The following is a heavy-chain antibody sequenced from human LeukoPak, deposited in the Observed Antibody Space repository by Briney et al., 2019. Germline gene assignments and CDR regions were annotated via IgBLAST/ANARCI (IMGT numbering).Heavy chain of an antibody. Sequence: SQTLSLTCTVSGGSISSGGYYWSWIRQPPGKGLEWIGYIYHSGSTYYNPSLKSRVTISVDRSKNQFSLKLSSVTAANTAVYYCARGGYCGGDCYGGLNPRWFDPWGQGTLVTVSS. CDR3: ARGGYCGGDCYGGLNPRWFDP. CDR2: IYHSGST. J-gene: IGHJ5*02. D-gene: IGHD2-21*01. CDR1: GGSISSGGYY. V-gene: IGHV4-30-2*01.